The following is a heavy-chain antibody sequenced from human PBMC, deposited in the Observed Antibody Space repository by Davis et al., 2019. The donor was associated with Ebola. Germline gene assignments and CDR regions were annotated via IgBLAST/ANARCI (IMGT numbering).Heavy chain of an antibody. Sequence: MPSETLSLTCTVSGGSISSGGYYWSWIRQHPGKGLEWIGYIYYSGSTYYNPSLKSRVTISVDTSKNQFSLKLSSVTAADTAVYYCASGGFSTPGVYYYYYYGMDVWGQGTTVTVSS. CDR2: IYYSGST. CDR3: ASGGFSTPGVYYYYYYGMDV. J-gene: IGHJ6*02. CDR1: GGSISSGGYY. D-gene: IGHD2-2*01. V-gene: IGHV4-31*03.